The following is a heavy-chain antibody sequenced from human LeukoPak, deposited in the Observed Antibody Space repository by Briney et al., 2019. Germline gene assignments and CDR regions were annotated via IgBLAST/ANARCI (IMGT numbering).Heavy chain of an antibody. CDR3: ARDSIVGATCDY. J-gene: IGHJ4*02. D-gene: IGHD1-26*01. CDR1: GYTFTGNH. Sequence: ASVKVSCRASGYTFTGNHIHWVRQVPGQGLEWMGWINPNSGGTNYAQKFQGRVTMTRDTSVSTAYMELSRLRSDDTAMYYCARDSIVGATCDYWGQGTLVTVSS. CDR2: INPNSGGT. V-gene: IGHV1-2*02.